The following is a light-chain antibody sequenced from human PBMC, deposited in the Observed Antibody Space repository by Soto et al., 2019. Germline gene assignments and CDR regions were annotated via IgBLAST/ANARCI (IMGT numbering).Light chain of an antibody. V-gene: IGLV2-8*01. CDR1: SSDVGAYNY. J-gene: IGLJ3*02. CDR2: EAS. Sequence: QSALTQPPSASGSPGQSVTISCTGTSSDVGAYNYVSWYQQYPGKAPKLMIYEASKRPSGVPDRFSGSKSGKTASLTVSGLQPEDEAEYYCTSYAGSNIWVFGGGTKLTVL. CDR3: TSYAGSNIWV.